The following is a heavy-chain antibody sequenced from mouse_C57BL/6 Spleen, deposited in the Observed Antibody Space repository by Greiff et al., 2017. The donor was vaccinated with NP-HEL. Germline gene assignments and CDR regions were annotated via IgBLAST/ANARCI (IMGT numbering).Heavy chain of an antibody. Sequence: QVQLQQPGAELVMPGASVKLSCKASGYTFTSYWMHWVKQRPGQGLEWIGEIDPSDSYTNYNQKFKGKSTLTVDKSSSTAYMQLSSLTSEDSAVYYCARGLLPDYWGQGTTLTVSS. CDR3: ARGLLPDY. V-gene: IGHV1-69*01. CDR2: IDPSDSYT. D-gene: IGHD1-1*01. J-gene: IGHJ2*01. CDR1: GYTFTSYW.